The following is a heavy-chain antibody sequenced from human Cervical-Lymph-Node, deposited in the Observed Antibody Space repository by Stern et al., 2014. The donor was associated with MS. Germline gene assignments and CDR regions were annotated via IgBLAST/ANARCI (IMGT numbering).Heavy chain of an antibody. CDR2: IYTDGST. CDR1: GASFNNYY. CDR3: ARVDDCSGGTCFSTSWFDP. Sequence: AQLVESGPGLVKPSETLSLTCTVSGASFNNYYWSWLRQPPGKGLEWIGYIYTDGSTKYNPSLKSRVTISLHTSKKQFSLRLTSVTAADTAVYYCARVDDCSGGTCFSTSWFDPWGQGTLVTVSS. V-gene: IGHV4-59*01. J-gene: IGHJ5*02. D-gene: IGHD2-15*01.